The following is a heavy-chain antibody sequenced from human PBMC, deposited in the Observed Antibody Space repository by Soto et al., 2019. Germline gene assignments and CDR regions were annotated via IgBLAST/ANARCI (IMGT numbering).Heavy chain of an antibody. J-gene: IGHJ4*02. CDR3: AKDVGYCTNGVCPIRN. CDR2: ISYDGSNK. CDR1: GFTFSSYG. V-gene: IGHV3-30*18. D-gene: IGHD2-8*01. Sequence: PGGSLRLSCAASGFTFSSYGMHWVRQAPGKGLEWVAVISYDGSNKYYADSVKGRFTISRDNSKNTLYLQMNSLRAEDTAVYYCAKDVGYCTNGVCPIRNWGQGTLVTVSS.